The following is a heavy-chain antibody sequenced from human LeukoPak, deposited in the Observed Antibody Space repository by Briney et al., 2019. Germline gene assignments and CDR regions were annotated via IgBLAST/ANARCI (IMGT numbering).Heavy chain of an antibody. V-gene: IGHV1-2*02. D-gene: IGHD6-13*01. CDR3: ARRKSSSWYGDGAFEI. CDR2: IDPNSGGT. Sequence: ASVKVSCKASGYTFTVYYIHWVRQAPGQGLEWMGWIDPNSGGTNYAQKFQGRVTITRNTSISTAYMELSSLRSEDMAVYYCARRKSSSWYGDGAFEIWGQGTMVTVSS. J-gene: IGHJ3*02. CDR1: GYTFTVYY.